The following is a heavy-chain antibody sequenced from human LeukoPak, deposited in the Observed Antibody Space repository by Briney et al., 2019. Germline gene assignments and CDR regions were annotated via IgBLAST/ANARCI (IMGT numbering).Heavy chain of an antibody. J-gene: IGHJ4*02. Sequence: PSETLSLTCTVSGDSMRSYFWSWIRQPPGKGLEWIGYIYYSGNTNYNPSLKSRVTISVDTSKNQFSLKLSSVTAADTAVYYCASQYSSGWYGVGYFDYWGQGTLVTVSS. CDR1: GDSMRSYF. CDR2: IYYSGNT. V-gene: IGHV4-59*08. D-gene: IGHD6-19*01. CDR3: ASQYSSGWYGVGYFDY.